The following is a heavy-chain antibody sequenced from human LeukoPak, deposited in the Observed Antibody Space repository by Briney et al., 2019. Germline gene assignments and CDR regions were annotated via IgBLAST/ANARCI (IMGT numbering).Heavy chain of an antibody. D-gene: IGHD3-10*01. J-gene: IGHJ4*02. CDR2: ISGSGGST. V-gene: IGHV3-23*01. Sequence: PGGSLRLSCAASGFTFSSYAMSWVRQAPGKGLEWVSAISGSGGSTYYADSVKGRFTISRDNSKNSLYLQMNSLRTEDTALYYCAKGEHYYGSGSYFTSFDYWGQGTLVTVSS. CDR1: GFTFSSYA. CDR3: AKGEHYYGSGSYFTSFDY.